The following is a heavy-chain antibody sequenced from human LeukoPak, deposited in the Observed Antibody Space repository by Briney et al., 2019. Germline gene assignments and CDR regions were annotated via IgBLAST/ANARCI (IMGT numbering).Heavy chain of an antibody. CDR2: ITYSGST. CDR1: GGSISSYY. V-gene: IGHV4-59*01. J-gene: IGHJ3*02. CDR3: ARDNGYSHGYGAFDI. D-gene: IGHD5-18*01. Sequence: PSETLSLTCTVSGGSISSYYWSWIRQPPGKGLEWIGYITYSGSTNFNPSLKSRVTIAVDTSKNQFSMKLSSVTAADTAVYYWARDNGYSHGYGAFDIWGQGTMVTVSS.